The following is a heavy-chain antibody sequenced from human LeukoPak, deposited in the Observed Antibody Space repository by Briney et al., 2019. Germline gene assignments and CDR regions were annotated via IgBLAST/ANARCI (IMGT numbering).Heavy chain of an antibody. J-gene: IGHJ4*02. D-gene: IGHD6-13*01. CDR2: IYYSGST. CDR3: ARVDYSSSTHFDY. Sequence: PSETLSLTCTVSGGSISSYYWSWIRQPPGKGLEWIGYIYYSGSTNYNPSLKSRVTISVDTSKNQFSLKLSSVTAADTAVYYCARVDYSSSTHFDYWGLGTLVTVSS. V-gene: IGHV4-59*01. CDR1: GGSISSYY.